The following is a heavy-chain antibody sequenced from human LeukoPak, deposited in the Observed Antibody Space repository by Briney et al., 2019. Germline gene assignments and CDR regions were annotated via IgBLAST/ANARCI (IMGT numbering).Heavy chain of an antibody. CDR3: ARAVIGPKYFDL. D-gene: IGHD3-22*01. V-gene: IGHV6-1*01. CDR1: GDSVSNSSAA. J-gene: IGHJ2*01. Sequence: SQTLSLTCAISGDSVSNSSAAWNWIRQSPPRGLEWLGRTYYRSKWYHDSALSVKSRITVNPDTSKNQFSLQLNSVTPEDTAVYYCARAVIGPKYFDLWGRGTLVTVSS. CDR2: TYYRSKWYH.